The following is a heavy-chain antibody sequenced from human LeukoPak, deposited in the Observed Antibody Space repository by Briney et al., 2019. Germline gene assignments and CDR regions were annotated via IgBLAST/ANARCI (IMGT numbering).Heavy chain of an antibody. J-gene: IGHJ5*02. D-gene: IGHD6-13*01. V-gene: IGHV1-18*01. Sequence: ASVKVSCKASGDTFTTYGITWVRQAPGQGLEWMGWISGYNGNTEYTQKFQGRVAMTRDTSTSTVYMELSSLRSEDTAVYYCARDWGIAAAGKVWFDPWGQGTLVTVSS. CDR2: ISGYNGNT. CDR1: GDTFTTYG. CDR3: ARDWGIAAAGKVWFDP.